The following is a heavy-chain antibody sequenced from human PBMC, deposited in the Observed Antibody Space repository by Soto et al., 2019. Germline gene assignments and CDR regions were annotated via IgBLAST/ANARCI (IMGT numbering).Heavy chain of an antibody. D-gene: IGHD5-18*01. CDR1: GASTSNYH. CDR2: VYHRGTT. Sequence: PSETLSLTCSVSGASTSNYHYSWIRQSPGKGLEWIGCVYHRGTTYYTPSLKSRVNMSVDTSTNEFYLNLKSVTAADTAVYYCALGGYNYGRPFDFWGQGTLVTVSS. J-gene: IGHJ4*02. CDR3: ALGGYNYGRPFDF. V-gene: IGHV4-59*01.